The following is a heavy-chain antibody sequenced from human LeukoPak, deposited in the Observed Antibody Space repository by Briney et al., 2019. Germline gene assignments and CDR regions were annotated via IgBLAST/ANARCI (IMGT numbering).Heavy chain of an antibody. J-gene: IGHJ4*02. CDR3: AVPRGYSYREYYFDY. CDR2: IIPILGIA. D-gene: IGHD5-18*01. V-gene: IGHV1-69*04. CDR1: GGTFSSYA. Sequence: GSSVKVSCKASGGTFSSYAISWVRQAPGQGLEWMGRIIPILGIANYAQKFQGRVTITADESTSTAYMELSSLRSEDTAVYYCAVPRGYSYREYYFDYWGQGTLVTVSS.